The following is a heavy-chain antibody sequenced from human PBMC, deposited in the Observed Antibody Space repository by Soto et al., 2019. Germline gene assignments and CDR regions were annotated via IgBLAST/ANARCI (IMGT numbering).Heavy chain of an antibody. Sequence: SETLSLTCSVSGGSMSEYSWSWIRQSPGKGLEWIGYIYYLGSTDYNPSLKSRVTISVDTSKRQFSLRLTSVTAADTAVYYCARDGYDGSGSPYPAYWGPGTQVTVSS. J-gene: IGHJ4*02. D-gene: IGHD3-10*01. V-gene: IGHV4-59*01. CDR2: IYYLGST. CDR1: GGSMSEYS. CDR3: ARDGYDGSGSPYPAY.